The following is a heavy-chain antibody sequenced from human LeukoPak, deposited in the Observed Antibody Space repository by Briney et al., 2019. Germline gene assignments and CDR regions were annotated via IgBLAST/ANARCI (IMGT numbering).Heavy chain of an antibody. J-gene: IGHJ6*02. V-gene: IGHV3-74*01. D-gene: IGHD1-1*01. Sequence: GGSLRLSCAASGFTFTNYWMHWVRQAPGKGLVWVSRINGDGSSTNYADPVKGRFTISRDNDKNTLYLQMDSLRAEDTAVYYCARVHDRGYGMDVWGQGTTVTVSS. CDR1: GFTFTNYW. CDR3: ARVHDRGYGMDV. CDR2: INGDGSST.